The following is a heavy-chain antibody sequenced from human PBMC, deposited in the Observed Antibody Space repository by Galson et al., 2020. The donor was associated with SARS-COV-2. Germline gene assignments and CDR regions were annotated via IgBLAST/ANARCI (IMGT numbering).Heavy chain of an antibody. J-gene: IGHJ4*02. Sequence: VGSLRLSCAASGFTFSNHWMHWVRQAPGKGLVWVARISSEGSNTSYADSVKGRFTISGDNAKNTLYLQMNSLRAKDTAVYYCARGDMGNDYFDYWGQGTLVTVSS. V-gene: IGHV3-74*01. D-gene: IGHD7-27*01. CDR3: ARGDMGNDYFDY. CDR2: ISSEGSNT. CDR1: GFTFSNHW.